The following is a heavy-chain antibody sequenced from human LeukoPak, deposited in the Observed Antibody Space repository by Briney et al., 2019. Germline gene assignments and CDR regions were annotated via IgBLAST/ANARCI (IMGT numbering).Heavy chain of an antibody. CDR2: ISWNSGSI. D-gene: IGHD4-17*01. Sequence: GGSLRLSCAASGFTFDDYAMHWVRQAPGRGLEWVSGISWNSGSIGYADSVKGRFTISRDNAKNSLYLQMNSLRAEDTALYYCAKSATVTTYSFDYWGQGTLVTVSS. V-gene: IGHV3-9*01. CDR3: AKSATVTTYSFDY. CDR1: GFTFDDYA. J-gene: IGHJ4*02.